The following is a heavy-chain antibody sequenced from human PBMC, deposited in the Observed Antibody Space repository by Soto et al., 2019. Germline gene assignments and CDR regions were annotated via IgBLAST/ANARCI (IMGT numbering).Heavy chain of an antibody. D-gene: IGHD2-15*01. J-gene: IGHJ4*02. CDR2: VLYDGSKK. CDR1: GFKFSDYG. V-gene: IGHV3-30*03. Sequence: QVHLVESGGGVVQPGTSLRLSCRASGFKFSDYGMDWVRQAPGKGLEWVSRVLYDGSKKYYADSVKGRFTISRDNPRNTLYLQMDSLRAEDTGVYYCARGFCSSGSCQNYFDYWGQGTLVTVSS. CDR3: ARGFCSSGSCQNYFDY.